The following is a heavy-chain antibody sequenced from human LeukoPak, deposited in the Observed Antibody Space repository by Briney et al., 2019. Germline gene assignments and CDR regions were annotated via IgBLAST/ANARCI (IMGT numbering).Heavy chain of an antibody. J-gene: IGHJ3*02. CDR1: GYSFIAYW. D-gene: IGHD2/OR15-2a*01. CDR3: ARQRRLLKDAFDI. V-gene: IGHV5-51*01. CDR2: IYPGDSDT. Sequence: GESLKISSKGSGYSFIAYWIGWVRQMPGKGLEWMGIIYPGDSDTKYSPSFQGQVTISADKSISTAYLQWSSLKASDTAMYYCARQRRLLKDAFDIWGQGTMVTVSS.